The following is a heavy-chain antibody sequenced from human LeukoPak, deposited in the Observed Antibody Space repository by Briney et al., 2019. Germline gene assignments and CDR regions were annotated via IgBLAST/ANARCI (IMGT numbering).Heavy chain of an antibody. CDR2: ISSSSTI. Sequence: GGPLRLSCAASGFTFSTYSMNWVRQAPGKGLEWVSYISSSSTIYYADSVKGRFTITRDNAKNSLYLQMNSLRAEDTAVYYCARGYSYGYQVDYWGQGTLVTVSS. J-gene: IGHJ4*02. V-gene: IGHV3-48*01. D-gene: IGHD5-18*01. CDR1: GFTFSTYS. CDR3: ARGYSYGYQVDY.